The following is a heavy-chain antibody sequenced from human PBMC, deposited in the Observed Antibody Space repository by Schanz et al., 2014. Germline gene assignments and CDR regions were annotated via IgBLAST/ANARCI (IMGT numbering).Heavy chain of an antibody. CDR1: GGSISSGAYY. V-gene: IGHV4-61*02. Sequence: QVQLQDSGPGLVKPSQTLSLTCSVSGGSISSGAYYWSWIRQPAGKGPEWIGLISPSGSTTYNPSPTSRSPLSVDPSNNHLPRTLNSVTAADTAVYYCARNRPRVLPPYQYYSMDIWGQGATVTVSS. J-gene: IGHJ6*02. D-gene: IGHD3-10*01. CDR2: ISPSGST. CDR3: ARNRPRVLPPYQYYSMDI.